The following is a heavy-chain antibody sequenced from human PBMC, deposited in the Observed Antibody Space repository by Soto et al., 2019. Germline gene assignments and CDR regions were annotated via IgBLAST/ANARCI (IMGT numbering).Heavy chain of an antibody. CDR2: ISYDGSNK. CDR3: AKDNELRVSSSLDY. D-gene: IGHD6-6*01. CDR1: GFTFSSYG. V-gene: IGHV3-30*18. Sequence: GGSLRLSCAASGFTFSSYGMHWVRQAPGKGLEWVAVISYDGSNKYYADSVKGRFTISRDNSKNTLYLQMNSLRAEDTAVYYCAKDNELRVSSSLDYWGQGTLVTVSS. J-gene: IGHJ4*02.